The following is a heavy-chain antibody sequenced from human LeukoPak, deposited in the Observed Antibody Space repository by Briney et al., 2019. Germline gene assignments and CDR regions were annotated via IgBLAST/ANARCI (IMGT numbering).Heavy chain of an antibody. CDR3: ARTTYGDY. J-gene: IGHJ4*02. CDR1: GFTLGSYW. CDR2: IKEDGSET. D-gene: IGHD1-1*01. V-gene: IGHV3-7*02. Sequence: PGGSLRLSCAAPGFTLGSYWMTWVRQAPRKGLEWAAAIKEDGSETYYVDSVKGRFTISRDNAKNSLYLQMSSLRAEDTAVYYCARTTYGDYWGQGTLVTVSS.